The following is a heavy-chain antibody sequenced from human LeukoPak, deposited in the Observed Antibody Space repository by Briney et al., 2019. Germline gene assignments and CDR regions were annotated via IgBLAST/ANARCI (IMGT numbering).Heavy chain of an antibody. V-gene: IGHV4-59*08. CDR3: AKYGNSGWVIDN. J-gene: IGHJ4*02. CDR2: IYYTGAT. CDR1: GGSIGTNY. D-gene: IGHD6-19*01. Sequence: SETLSLTCTVSGGSIGTNYWTWIRQPPGQGLEYIGYIYYTGATNYNPSLKSRVTISVDTSKNQFSLKLTSVTAADTAVYSCAKYGNSGWVIDNWGQGTLVTVSS.